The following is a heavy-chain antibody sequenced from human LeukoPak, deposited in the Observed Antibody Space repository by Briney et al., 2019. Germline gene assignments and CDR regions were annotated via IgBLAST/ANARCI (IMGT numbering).Heavy chain of an antibody. D-gene: IGHD2-2*01. CDR2: IYPGDSDT. Sequence: GESLKISCKGSGYSFTSYWTGWVRQMPGKGLEWMGVIYPGDSDTRYSPSFQGQVTISADKSISTAYLQWSSLKASDIAMYYCARVEGYCSSTSCSNWFDPWGQGTLVTVSS. J-gene: IGHJ5*02. V-gene: IGHV5-51*01. CDR3: ARVEGYCSSTSCSNWFDP. CDR1: GYSFTSYW.